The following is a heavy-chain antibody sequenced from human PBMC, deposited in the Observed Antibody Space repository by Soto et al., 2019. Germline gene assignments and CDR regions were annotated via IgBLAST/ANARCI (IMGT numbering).Heavy chain of an antibody. Sequence: ASVKVSCKASGYTFTSYYMHWVRQAPGQGLEWMGRINPSGGSTSYAQKFQGRVTMTRDTSTSPVYMELSSRNSEDTAVYSCARSNIGPGVRYFDWYLSALWEYYRMDVWGQGTTVTVSS. CDR3: ARSNIGPGVRYFDWYLSALWEYYRMDV. J-gene: IGHJ6*02. CDR2: INPSGGST. CDR1: GYTFTSYY. V-gene: IGHV1-46*01. D-gene: IGHD3-9*01.